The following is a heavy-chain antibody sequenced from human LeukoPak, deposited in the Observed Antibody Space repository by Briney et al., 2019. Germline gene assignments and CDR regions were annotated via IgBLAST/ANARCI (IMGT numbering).Heavy chain of an antibody. CDR1: GFTFDDYA. CDR3: AKDSTASMRGSFDY. D-gene: IGHD2-21*01. J-gene: IGHJ4*02. Sequence: GGSLRLSCAASGFTFDDYAMHWVRQAPGKGLEWVSGISWNSGSIGYADSVKGRLTISRDNAKNSLYLQMNSLRAEDMALYYCAKDSTASMRGSFDYWGQGTLVTVSS. V-gene: IGHV3-9*03. CDR2: ISWNSGSI.